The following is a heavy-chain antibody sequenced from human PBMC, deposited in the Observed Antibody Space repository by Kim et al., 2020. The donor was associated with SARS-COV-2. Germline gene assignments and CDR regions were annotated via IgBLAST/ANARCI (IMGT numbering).Heavy chain of an antibody. J-gene: IGHJ6*02. D-gene: IGHD3-10*01. CDR1: GGSFSGYY. CDR2: INHSGST. V-gene: IGHV4-34*01. CDR3: ARGPSLPYGYYYYYGMDV. Sequence: SETLSLTCAVYGGSFSGYYWSWIRQPPGKGLEWIGEINHSGSTNYNPSLKSRVTISVDTSKNQFSLKLSSVTAADTAVYYCARGPSLPYGYYYYYGMDVWGQGTTVTVSS.